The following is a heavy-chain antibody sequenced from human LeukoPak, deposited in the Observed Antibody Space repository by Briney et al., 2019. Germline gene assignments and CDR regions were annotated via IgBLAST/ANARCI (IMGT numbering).Heavy chain of an antibody. CDR1: GGSISSSFY. V-gene: IGHV4-39*01. D-gene: IGHD2-2*01. CDR3: ARMRYCTSTSCRNFDF. CDR2: IYYSGST. J-gene: IGHJ4*02. Sequence: PSETLSLTCTVSGGSISSSFYWGWIRQPPGKGLEWIGSIYYSGSTYYNPSLKSRVTISVDTSKNQFSLNLSSVTAADTAVYYCARMRYCTSTSCRNFDFWGQGTLVTVSS.